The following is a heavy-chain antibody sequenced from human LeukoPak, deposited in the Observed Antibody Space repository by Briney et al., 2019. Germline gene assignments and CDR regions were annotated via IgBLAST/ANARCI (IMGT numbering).Heavy chain of an antibody. V-gene: IGHV3-30-3*01. J-gene: IGHJ4*02. CDR2: ISYDVSNK. CDR3: GRGSVGFGELNY. D-gene: IGHD3-10*01. CDR1: GFTFSSYA. Sequence: PGRSLRLSCAASGFTFSSYAMHWVRQAPGKGLEWVAVISYDVSNKFYADSVKGRFTLSRDNSKNTLYLQMNSLRIEDTAVYYCGRGSVGFGELNYWGQGTLVTVSS.